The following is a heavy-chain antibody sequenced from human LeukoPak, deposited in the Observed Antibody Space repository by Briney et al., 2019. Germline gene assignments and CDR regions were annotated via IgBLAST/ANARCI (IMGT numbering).Heavy chain of an antibody. J-gene: IGHJ6*02. Sequence: ASVKVSCKASAYTFTTYGISWVRQAPGQGLEWMGWINSFNGDTNYAQKLQGRVTTTTETSTSTAYMELRSLRSDDTAVYYCARVMHWDKVMARGRGMDVWGQGTTVTVSS. CDR2: INSFNGDT. CDR3: ARVMHWDKVMARGRGMDV. D-gene: IGHD5-18*01. CDR1: AYTFTTYG. V-gene: IGHV1-18*01.